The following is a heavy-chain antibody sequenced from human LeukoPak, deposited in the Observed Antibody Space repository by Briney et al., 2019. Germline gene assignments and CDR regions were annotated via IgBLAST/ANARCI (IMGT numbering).Heavy chain of an antibody. CDR2: ISWNSGSI. CDR1: GFIFDNYA. Sequence: GGSLRLSCAGSGFIFDNYAMHWVRQPPGKGLEWVSGISWNSGSIDYADSVKGRFTISRDNAKNSLYLQMNSLRVEDTAFYYCAKDNRRHYTSGPNPDSLHWGQGALVTVSS. CDR3: AKDNRRHYTSGPNPDSLH. J-gene: IGHJ4*02. D-gene: IGHD6-19*01. V-gene: IGHV3-9*01.